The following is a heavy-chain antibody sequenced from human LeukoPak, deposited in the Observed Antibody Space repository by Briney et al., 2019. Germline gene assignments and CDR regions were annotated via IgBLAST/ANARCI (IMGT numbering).Heavy chain of an antibody. D-gene: IGHD4-11*01. CDR3: ARDDYSNGYYFDY. J-gene: IGHJ4*02. Sequence: SETLSLTCTVSGGSVSSGSYYWSWIRQPPGKGLEWIGYIYYSGSTYYNPSLKSRVTISVDTSKNQFSLKLSSVTAADTAVYYCARDDYSNGYYFDYWGQGTLVTVSS. CDR1: GGSVSSGSYY. V-gene: IGHV4-61*01. CDR2: IYYSGST.